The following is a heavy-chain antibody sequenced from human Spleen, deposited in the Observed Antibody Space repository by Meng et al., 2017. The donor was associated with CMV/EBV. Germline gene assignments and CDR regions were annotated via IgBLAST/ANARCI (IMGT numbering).Heavy chain of an antibody. Sequence: GESLKISCAASGFTFSSYSMNWVRQAPGKGLEWVSSISSSSSYIYYADSVKGRFTISRDNAKNSLYLQMNSLRAEDTAVYYCARGSGSSGYYPYYWGQGTLVTVSS. CDR2: ISSSSSYI. D-gene: IGHD3-22*01. J-gene: IGHJ4*02. CDR1: GFTFSSYS. V-gene: IGHV3-21*01. CDR3: ARGSGSSGYYPYY.